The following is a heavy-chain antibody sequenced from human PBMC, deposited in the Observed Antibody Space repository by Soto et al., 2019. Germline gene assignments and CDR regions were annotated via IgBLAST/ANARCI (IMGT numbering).Heavy chain of an antibody. CDR2: FDPEDGET. V-gene: IGHV1-24*01. CDR1: GYTLTELS. D-gene: IGHD3-22*01. Sequence: ASVKVSCKVSGYTLTELSMHWVRQAPGKGLEWMGGFDPEDGETIYAQKFQGRVTMTEDTSTDTAYMELSSLRSEDTAVYYCATGLNYYDHINRLMDAFDIWGQGTMVTVSS. J-gene: IGHJ3*02. CDR3: ATGLNYYDHINRLMDAFDI.